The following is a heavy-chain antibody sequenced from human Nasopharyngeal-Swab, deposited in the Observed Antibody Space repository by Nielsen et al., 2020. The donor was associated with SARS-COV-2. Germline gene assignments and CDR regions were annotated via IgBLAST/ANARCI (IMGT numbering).Heavy chain of an antibody. CDR2: VYYTGST. J-gene: IGHJ6*03. Sequence: SETLSLTCTVSGVSVDSANYYWSWIRQSPGKGLEWIGYVYYTGSTSYSPSLRSRVSISIDTSKTQFSLKLRSVTAADTAVYYCARDLYYYNYMDVWGKGTTATVSS. V-gene: IGHV4-61*01. CDR1: GVSVDSANYY. CDR3: ARDLYYYNYMDV.